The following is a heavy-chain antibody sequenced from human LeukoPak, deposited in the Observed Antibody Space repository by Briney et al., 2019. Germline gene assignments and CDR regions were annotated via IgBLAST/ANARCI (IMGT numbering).Heavy chain of an antibody. J-gene: IGHJ4*02. CDR1: GDSMSSRNYY. CDR2: FYYTGSA. Sequence: SETLSLTCTVSGDSMSSRNYYWAWIRQPPGKGLEWIGSFYYTGSAYYNPSLKSRVTISIDMSKNQFSLKLSAVTAADTAVYYCARPEGFTAKLDYWGQGTLVTVSS. D-gene: IGHD2-15*01. V-gene: IGHV4-39*01. CDR3: ARPEGFTAKLDY.